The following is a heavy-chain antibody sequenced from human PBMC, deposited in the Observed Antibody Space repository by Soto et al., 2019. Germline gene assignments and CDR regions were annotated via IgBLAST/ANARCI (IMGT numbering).Heavy chain of an antibody. CDR2: ISYDGSNK. CDR1: GFTFSSYG. V-gene: IGHV3-30*18. D-gene: IGHD3-22*01. J-gene: IGHJ4*02. Sequence: GGSLRLSCAASGFTFSSYGMHWVRQAPGKGLEWVAVISYDGSNKYYADSVKGRFTISRDNSKNTLYLQMNSLRAEDTAVYYCAKDHDSSGYYRPFFDYWGQGTLVTVSS. CDR3: AKDHDSSGYYRPFFDY.